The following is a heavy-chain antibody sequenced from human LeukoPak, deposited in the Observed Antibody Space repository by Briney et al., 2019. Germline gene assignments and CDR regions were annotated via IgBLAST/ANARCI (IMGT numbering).Heavy chain of an antibody. CDR3: TTDLYYDYVWGSYRHFDY. J-gene: IGHJ4*02. D-gene: IGHD3-16*02. CDR1: GFTFSNAW. Sequence: PGGSLRLSCAASGFTFSNAWMSWVRQAPGKGLEWVDRIKSKTDGGTTDYAAPVKGRFTISRDDSKNTLYLQMNSLKTEDTTVYYCTTDLYYDYVWGSYRHFDYWGQGTLVTVSS. V-gene: IGHV3-15*01. CDR2: IKSKTDGGTT.